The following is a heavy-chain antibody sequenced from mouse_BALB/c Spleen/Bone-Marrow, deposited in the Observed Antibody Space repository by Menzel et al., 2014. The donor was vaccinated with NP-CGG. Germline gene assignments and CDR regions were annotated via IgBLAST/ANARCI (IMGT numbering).Heavy chain of an antibody. CDR1: GYSITSDYA. CDR2: ISYSGSI. Sequence: EVKLEESGPGLVKPSQSLSLTCTVTGYSITSDYAWNWIRQFPGNKLEWMGYISYSGSISYHPSLKSRISITRDTSKNQFFLQSNSVAIEDTATYFCATLYGNYDYAMDYWGQGISVTVSS. V-gene: IGHV3-2*02. CDR3: ATLYGNYDYAMDY. J-gene: IGHJ4*01. D-gene: IGHD2-1*01.